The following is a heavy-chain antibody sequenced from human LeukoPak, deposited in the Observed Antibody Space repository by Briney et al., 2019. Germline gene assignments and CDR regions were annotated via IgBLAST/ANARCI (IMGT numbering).Heavy chain of an antibody. D-gene: IGHD3-22*01. CDR2: LYWNDYT. J-gene: IGHJ3*02. Sequence: LALLYWNDYTLYRPSLKSTLTITKATSKNQVVLTMTNMDPVDTATYYCAHTARAVVGAFDIWGQGTMVTVSS. V-gene: IGHV2-5*01. CDR3: AHTARAVVGAFDI.